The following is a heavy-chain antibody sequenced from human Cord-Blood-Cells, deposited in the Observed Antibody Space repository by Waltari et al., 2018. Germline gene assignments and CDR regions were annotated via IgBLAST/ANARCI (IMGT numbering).Heavy chain of an antibody. J-gene: IGHJ4*02. CDR2: LYYSGST. Sequence: QLQLQESGPGLVKPSETLSLTCTVSGGSISSSSYYWGWIRQPPGKGLEWIGSLYYSGSTYYNPSLKSRVTISVDTSKNQFSLKLSSVTAADTAVYYCARLTYYDFWSGYYFDYWGQGTLVTVSS. CDR1: GGSISSSSYY. CDR3: ARLTYYDFWSGYYFDY. D-gene: IGHD3-3*01. V-gene: IGHV4-39*01.